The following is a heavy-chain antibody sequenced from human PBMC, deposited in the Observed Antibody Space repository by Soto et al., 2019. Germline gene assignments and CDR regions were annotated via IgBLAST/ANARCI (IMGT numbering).Heavy chain of an antibody. CDR3: ARGAYYYDSSGLSY. Sequence: GGSLRLSCAASGFTFNSYSMNWVRQAPGKGLEWVSYISSSSTTKYYADSVKGRFTISRDNAKNSLYLQMNSLRAEDTAVYYCARGAYYYDSSGLSYWGQGTLVTVLL. CDR2: ISSSSTTK. D-gene: IGHD3-22*01. CDR1: GFTFNSYS. J-gene: IGHJ4*02. V-gene: IGHV3-48*01.